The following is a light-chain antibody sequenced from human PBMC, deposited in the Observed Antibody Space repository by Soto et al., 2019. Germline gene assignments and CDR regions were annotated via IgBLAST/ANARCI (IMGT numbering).Light chain of an antibody. CDR3: MHSTLLPHT. CDR2: EVS. Sequence: TLISLSVAPGQPASISCKSSQSLLHITGETFLFWYLQKPGQSPQLLIYEVSTRVSGVPDRFSGSGSGTDFTLEISRVETEDVGIYYCMHSTLLPHTFGQGRRLDI. V-gene: IGKV2D-29*02. J-gene: IGKJ5*01. CDR1: QSLLHITGETF.